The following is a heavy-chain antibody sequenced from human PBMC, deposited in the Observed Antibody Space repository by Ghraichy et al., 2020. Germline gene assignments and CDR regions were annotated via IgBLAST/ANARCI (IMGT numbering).Heavy chain of an antibody. CDR3: ARFPAPQQWLVEDY. D-gene: IGHD6-19*01. J-gene: IGHJ4*02. V-gene: IGHV3-21*01. CDR2: ISSSSYI. CDR1: GFTFSSYS. Sequence: LSLTCAASGFTFSSYSMNWVRQAPGKGLEWVSSISSSSYIYYADSVKGRFTISRDNAKNSLYLQMNSLRAEDTAVYYCARFPAPQQWLVEDYWGQGTLVTVSS.